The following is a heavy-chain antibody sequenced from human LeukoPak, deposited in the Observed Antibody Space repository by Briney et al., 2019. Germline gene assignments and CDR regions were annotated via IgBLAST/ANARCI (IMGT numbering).Heavy chain of an antibody. J-gene: IGHJ4*02. Sequence: PGGSLRLSCAASGFTFSNHAMNWVRQAPGKGLEWISYVSGSGCTIHYADSVKGRFTISRDNSKNSLYLQMNSLRTDDTGVYYCETGTLHGASIVFDYWGQGTLVTVSS. CDR1: GFTFSNHA. CDR3: ETGTLHGASIVFDY. V-gene: IGHV3-48*03. CDR2: VSGSGCTI. D-gene: IGHD3-16*02.